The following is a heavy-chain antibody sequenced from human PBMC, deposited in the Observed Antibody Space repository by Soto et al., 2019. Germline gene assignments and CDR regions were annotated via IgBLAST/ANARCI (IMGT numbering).Heavy chain of an antibody. V-gene: IGHV5-51*01. CDR2: IYPGDSVT. CDR1: GYNFTSYY. Sequence: GESLKISCKGSGYNFTSYYIGWVRQMPGKGLEWMGIIYPGDSVTRYSPSFQGQVTISADKSISTAYLQWNSLQASDTAMYYCARGSKYYYDSNGYFGYWGQGTLVTVSS. J-gene: IGHJ4*02. D-gene: IGHD3-22*01. CDR3: ARGSKYYYDSNGYFGY.